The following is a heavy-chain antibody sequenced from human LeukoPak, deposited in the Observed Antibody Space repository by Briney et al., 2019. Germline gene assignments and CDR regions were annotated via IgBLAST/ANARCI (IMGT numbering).Heavy chain of an antibody. CDR2: TSSGGGVT. CDR1: DFTFRTYS. CDR3: ARVGVGDWGSVWDH. Sequence: GGSLRLSCGASDFTFRTYSMIWARQTPGTGLEWISYTSSGGGVTHYAESVKGRFSISRDNAKNSLFLQMNRLKDEDTAVYYCARVGVGDWGSVWDHWGQGVRVTVSS. D-gene: IGHD1-26*01. J-gene: IGHJ4*02. V-gene: IGHV3-48*02.